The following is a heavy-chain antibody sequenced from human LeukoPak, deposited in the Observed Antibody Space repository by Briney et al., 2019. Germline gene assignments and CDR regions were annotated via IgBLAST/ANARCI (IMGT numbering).Heavy chain of an antibody. V-gene: IGHV3-11*04. J-gene: IGHJ4*02. Sequence: GGSLRLSCAASGFTFSDYYTSWIRQAPGKGLEGFSYISSSGSTIYYADSVKGRFTIPRDNAKNSLYLQMNSLRAEDTAVYYCAREAGDIVVVPAVIVYWGQGTLVTVSS. CDR3: AREAGDIVVVPAVIVY. D-gene: IGHD2-2*01. CDR1: GFTFSDYY. CDR2: ISSSGSTI.